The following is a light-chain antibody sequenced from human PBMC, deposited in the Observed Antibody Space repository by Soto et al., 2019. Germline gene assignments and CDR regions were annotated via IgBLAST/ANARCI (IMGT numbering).Light chain of an antibody. CDR2: DVS. J-gene: IGLJ1*01. CDR3: CSYAGNYIKV. CDR1: SSDVGGYNY. Sequence: QSALTQPRSVSGSPGQSVSISCTGTSSDVGGYNYVSWYQQHPGKAPKVMIYDVSKRPSGVPDRFSGSKSGNTASLTISGLQAEDEADYYCCSYAGNYIKVFGTGTKLTVL. V-gene: IGLV2-11*01.